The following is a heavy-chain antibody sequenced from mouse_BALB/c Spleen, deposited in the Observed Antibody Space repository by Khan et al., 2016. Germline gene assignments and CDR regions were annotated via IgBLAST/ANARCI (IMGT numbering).Heavy chain of an antibody. CDR2: IISGGNT. CDR3: ARAGGYFDV. Sequence: EVELVEEGGGGGKKGGSLKRTGAAAGVTFRDYAMSWVRQTPEKRLEWVASIISGGNTYYPDSVKGRLTISRDNARNILYLQMSSLGSEDTAMYYCARAGGYFDVWGAGTTVTVSS. J-gene: IGHJ1*01. V-gene: IGHV5-6-5*01. CDR1: GVTFRDYA.